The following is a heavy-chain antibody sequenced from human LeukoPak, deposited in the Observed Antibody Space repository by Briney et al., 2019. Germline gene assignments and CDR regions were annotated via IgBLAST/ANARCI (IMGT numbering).Heavy chain of an antibody. CDR1: GYTFTSYA. J-gene: IGHJ5*02. CDR2: INAGNGNT. D-gene: IGHD3-22*01. CDR3: ARAYYDSSGYFNWFDP. V-gene: IGHV1-3*01. Sequence: ASVKVSCKASGYTFTSYAMHWVRQAPGQRLEWMGWINAGNGNTKYSQKFQGRVTITRDTSASTAYMELSSLRSEDTAVYYCARAYYDSSGYFNWFDPWGQGTLVTVSS.